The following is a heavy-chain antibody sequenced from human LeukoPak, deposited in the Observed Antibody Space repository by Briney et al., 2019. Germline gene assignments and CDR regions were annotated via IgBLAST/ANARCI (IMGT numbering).Heavy chain of an antibody. Sequence: GRSLRLSCAASGFTFSSYGMHWVRQAPGKGLEWVAVISYDGSNKYYADSVKGRFTISRDNSKNTLYLQMNSLRVEDTAVYYCAKEASYGDYVDYWGQGTLVTVSS. D-gene: IGHD4-17*01. V-gene: IGHV3-30*18. CDR3: AKEASYGDYVDY. J-gene: IGHJ4*02. CDR1: GFTFSSYG. CDR2: ISYDGSNK.